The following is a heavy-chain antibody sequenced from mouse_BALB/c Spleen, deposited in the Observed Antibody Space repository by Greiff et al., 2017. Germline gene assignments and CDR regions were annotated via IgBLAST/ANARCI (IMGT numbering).Heavy chain of an antibody. D-gene: IGHD1-1*01. CDR1: GYTFTNYW. V-gene: IGHV1-63*02. Sequence: VKLVESGAELVRPGTSVKMSCKAAGYTFTNYWIGWVKQRPGHGLEWIGDIYPGGGYTNYNEKFKGKATLTADTSSSTAYMQLSSLTSEDSAIYYCARGYYGRSQGAMDYWGQGTSVTVSA. J-gene: IGHJ4*01. CDR3: ARGYYGRSQGAMDY. CDR2: IYPGGGYT.